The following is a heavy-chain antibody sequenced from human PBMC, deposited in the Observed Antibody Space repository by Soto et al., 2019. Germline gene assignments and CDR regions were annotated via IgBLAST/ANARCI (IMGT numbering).Heavy chain of an antibody. CDR2: IYYSGST. D-gene: IGHD2-15*01. J-gene: IGHJ3*02. V-gene: IGHV4-31*03. Sequence: SETLSLTCTVSGGSISSGGYYWSWIRQHPGKGLEWIGYIYYSGSTYCNPSLKSRVTISVDTSKNQFSLKLSSVTAADTAVYYCARSEVAATPYAFDIWGQGTMVTVSS. CDR3: ARSEVAATPYAFDI. CDR1: GGSISSGGYY.